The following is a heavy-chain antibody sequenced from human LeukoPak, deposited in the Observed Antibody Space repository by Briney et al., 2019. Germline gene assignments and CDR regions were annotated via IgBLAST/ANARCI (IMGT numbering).Heavy chain of an antibody. CDR3: ARGSYSSGWFNFDY. V-gene: IGHV3-11*01. J-gene: IGHJ4*02. CDR2: ISSSGSTI. D-gene: IGHD6-19*01. Sequence: LSLTCAVYGGSFSGYYWSWIRQAPGKGLEWVSYISSSGSTIYYADSVKGRFTISRDNAKNSLYLQMNSLRAEDTAVYYCARGSYSSGWFNFDYWGQGTLVTVSS. CDR1: GGSFSGYY.